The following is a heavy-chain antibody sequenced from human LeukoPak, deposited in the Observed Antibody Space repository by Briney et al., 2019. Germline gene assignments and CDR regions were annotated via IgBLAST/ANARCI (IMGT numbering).Heavy chain of an antibody. V-gene: IGHV3-30-3*01. Sequence: GGSLRLSCAASGFTFSSYAMHWVRQAPGKGLEWVAVISYDGSNKYYADSVKGRFTISRDNPKNTLYLQMNSLRAEDTAVYYCARDVADPIAVAGNNWFDPWGQGTLVTVSS. J-gene: IGHJ5*02. CDR2: ISYDGSNK. CDR3: ARDVADPIAVAGNNWFDP. CDR1: GFTFSSYA. D-gene: IGHD6-19*01.